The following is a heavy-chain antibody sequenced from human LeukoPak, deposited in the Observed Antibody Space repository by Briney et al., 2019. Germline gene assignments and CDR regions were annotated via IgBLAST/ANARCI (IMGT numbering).Heavy chain of an antibody. CDR1: GFPFSDFA. Sequence: GGSLRLSCTASGFPFSDFAMTCVRQAPGTGLEWVSVVSGSGATTYYADSVKGRYTISRDNSKNTLSLQMSSLRAEDTAVYYCAREVGDFDYWGQGALVTVSS. CDR3: AREVGDFDY. D-gene: IGHD2-15*01. V-gene: IGHV3-23*01. CDR2: VSGSGATT. J-gene: IGHJ4*02.